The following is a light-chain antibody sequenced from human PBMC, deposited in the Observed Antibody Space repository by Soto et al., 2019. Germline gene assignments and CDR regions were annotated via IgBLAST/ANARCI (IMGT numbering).Light chain of an antibody. V-gene: IGLV2-11*01. J-gene: IGLJ1*01. CDR3: CSYAGSPYV. CDR2: DVS. Sequence: QSALTQPRSVSGSPGQSVAISCTGTSSDVGGYDYVSWFQQHPGKAPKLMIYDVSKRPSGVPDRFSGSKSGNTASLTISGLQAEDEAYYYCCSYAGSPYVFGTGTKLTVL. CDR1: SSDVGGYDY.